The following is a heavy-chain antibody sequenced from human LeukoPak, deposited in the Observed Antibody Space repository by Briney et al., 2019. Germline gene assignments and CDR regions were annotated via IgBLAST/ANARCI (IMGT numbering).Heavy chain of an antibody. V-gene: IGHV1-2*06. CDR1: GYTFTGYY. J-gene: IGHJ4*02. Sequence: ASVKVSCKASGYTFTGYYMHWVRQAPGQGLEWMGRINPNSGGTNYAQKFQGRVTMTRDTSTSTAYMELSRLRSDDTAVYYCARVHCTNGVCYLFDYWGQGTLVTVSS. CDR2: INPNSGGT. D-gene: IGHD2-8*01. CDR3: ARVHCTNGVCYLFDY.